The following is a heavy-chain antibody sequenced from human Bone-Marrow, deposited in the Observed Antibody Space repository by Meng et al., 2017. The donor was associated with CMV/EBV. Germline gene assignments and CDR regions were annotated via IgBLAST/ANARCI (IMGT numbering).Heavy chain of an antibody. CDR3: ARGGGSSGDDAFDI. CDR2: IYYSGRT. CDR1: GGSISGYS. J-gene: IGHJ3*02. D-gene: IGHD1-26*01. Sequence: SETLSLTCTVSGGSISGYSWSWIRQPPGKGLEWIGYIYYSGRTKYNRSLKSRVTISVDTSKNQFSVKLSSVSAADTAVYYCARGGGSSGDDAFDIWGQGTMVTVSS. V-gene: IGHV4-59*01.